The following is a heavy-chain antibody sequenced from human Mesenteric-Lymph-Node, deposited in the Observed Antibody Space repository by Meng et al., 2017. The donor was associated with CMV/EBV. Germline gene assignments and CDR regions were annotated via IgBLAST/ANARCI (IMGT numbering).Heavy chain of an antibody. CDR2: LYRGAGST. J-gene: IGHJ4*02. Sequence: GGSLRLSCVASGFPFRKYAMSWVRQAPGKGLEWVSILYRGAGSTNYADSVKGRFTISRDNSKNTLFLEMNSLRAEDTAIYYCAKQRGSSRWYGVDYWGQGTLVTVSS. D-gene: IGHD6-13*01. CDR1: GFPFRKYA. V-gene: IGHV3-23*03. CDR3: AKQRGSSRWYGVDY.